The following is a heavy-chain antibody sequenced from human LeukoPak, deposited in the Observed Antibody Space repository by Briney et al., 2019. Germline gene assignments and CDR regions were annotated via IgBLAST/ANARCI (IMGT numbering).Heavy chain of an antibody. V-gene: IGHV3-23*01. D-gene: IGHD2-2*03. CDR1: GFTLSAYG. J-gene: IGHJ4*02. CDR2: ISGPSANT. Sequence: PGGSLRLSCAATGFTLSAYGMTWVRQAPGMGLEWVSSISGPSANTYYADSVRGRFTISRDNSKNTLYLQVDSLRAEDTAAYYCAKPYGNCDSASCYSSFDQWGQGTVVTVSS. CDR3: AKPYGNCDSASCYSSFDQ.